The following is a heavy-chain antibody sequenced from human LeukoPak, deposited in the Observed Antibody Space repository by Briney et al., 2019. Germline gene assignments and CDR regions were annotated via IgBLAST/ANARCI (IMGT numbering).Heavy chain of an antibody. CDR2: ISGSGGST. Sequence: GGSLRLSCAASGFTVSSNYMSWVRQAPGKGLEWVSAISGSGGSTYYADSVKGRFTISRDNSKNTLYLQMNSLRAEDTAVYYCAKCSSTSCYIFDYWGQGTLVTVSS. J-gene: IGHJ4*02. D-gene: IGHD2-2*02. CDR3: AKCSSTSCYIFDY. V-gene: IGHV3-23*01. CDR1: GFTVSSNY.